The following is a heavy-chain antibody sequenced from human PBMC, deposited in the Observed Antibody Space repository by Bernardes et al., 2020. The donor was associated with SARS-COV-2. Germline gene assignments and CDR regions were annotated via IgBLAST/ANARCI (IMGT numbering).Heavy chain of an antibody. CDR1: GFTFSSYG. CDR2: IWYDGSNK. D-gene: IGHD2-2*01. CDR3: ARGGQYHVY. V-gene: IGHV3-33*08. Sequence: GSLRLSCAASGFTFSSYGMHWVRQAPGKGLEWVAVIWYDGSNKYYADSVKGRFTISRDNAKNSLYLQMNSLRAEDTAVYYCARGGQYHVYWDQGSLVTVSS. J-gene: IGHJ4*02.